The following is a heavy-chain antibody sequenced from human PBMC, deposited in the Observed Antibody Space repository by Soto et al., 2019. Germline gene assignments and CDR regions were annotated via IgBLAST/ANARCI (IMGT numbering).Heavy chain of an antibody. D-gene: IGHD5-12*01. CDR1: GGSISSYY. J-gene: IGHJ4*02. CDR3: ARVRPFGGYSGYDYFGYYFDY. V-gene: IGHV4-59*01. CDR2: IYYSWST. Sequence: SETLSLTCTVSGGSISSYYWSWIRQPPGKGLEWIGYIYYSWSTNYNPSLKSRVTISVDTSKNQFSLKLSSVTAADTAVYYCARVRPFGGYSGYDYFGYYFDYWGQGTLVTVSS.